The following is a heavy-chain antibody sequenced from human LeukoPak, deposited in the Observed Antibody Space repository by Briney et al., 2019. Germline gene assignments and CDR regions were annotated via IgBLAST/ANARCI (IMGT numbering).Heavy chain of an antibody. CDR1: GFTVSNAW. Sequence: GGSLRLSCAASGFTVSNAWMNWVRQAPGKGLEWVSAISDSGGSTYYADSVKGRFTVSRDNSKNTLYLQMNSLRVEDTAVYYCVKTQTHFGDYRRDYWGQGTLVTVSS. J-gene: IGHJ4*02. CDR2: ISDSGGST. V-gene: IGHV3-23*01. CDR3: VKTQTHFGDYRRDY. D-gene: IGHD4-17*01.